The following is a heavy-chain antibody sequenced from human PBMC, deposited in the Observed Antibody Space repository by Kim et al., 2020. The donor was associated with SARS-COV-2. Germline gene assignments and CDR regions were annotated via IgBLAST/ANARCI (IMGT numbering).Heavy chain of an antibody. CDR3: VRYYYDSSGYYYELGY. J-gene: IGHJ4*02. D-gene: IGHD3-22*01. Sequence: GGSLRLSCAASGFTFSSYAMHWVRQAPGKGLEWVAVISYDGSNKYYADSVKGRFTISRDNSKNTLYLQMNSLRAEDTAVYYCVRYYYDSSGYYYELGYWGQGTLVTVSS. CDR2: ISYDGSNK. CDR1: GFTFSSYA. V-gene: IGHV3-30*04.